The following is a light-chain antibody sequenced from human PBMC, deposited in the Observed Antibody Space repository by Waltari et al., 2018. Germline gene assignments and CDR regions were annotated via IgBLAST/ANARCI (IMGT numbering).Light chain of an antibody. J-gene: IGKJ2*01. V-gene: IGKV3-15*01. CDR3: QQYYNWPLYT. CDR1: QSVGNY. CDR2: GAS. Sequence: EIVMTQSPATLSVSPGERATLPCRASQSVGNYLAWFQQTPGQAPRLLIYGASTRATGIPARFSGSGSETEFTLTISSLQSEDFAIYYCQQYYNWPLYTFGQGTKLEIK.